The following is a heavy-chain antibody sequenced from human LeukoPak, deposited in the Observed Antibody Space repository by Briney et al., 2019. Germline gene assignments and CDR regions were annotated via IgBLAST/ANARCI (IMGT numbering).Heavy chain of an antibody. CDR1: RFTFSNSV. D-gene: IGHD5-24*01. J-gene: IGHJ4*02. V-gene: IGHV3-7*03. CDR2: IKEDGTET. Sequence: GGSLRLSCAASRFTFSNSVMSWVRQAPGKGLEWVANIKEDGTETYYVDSVKGRFTISRDNAKNSLYLQMNSPRVEDTAVYYCAKEGRSLQAYWGQGTLVTVSS. CDR3: AKEGRSLQAY.